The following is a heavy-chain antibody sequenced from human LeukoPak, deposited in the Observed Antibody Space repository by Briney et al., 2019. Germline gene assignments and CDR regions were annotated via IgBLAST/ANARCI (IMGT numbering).Heavy chain of an antibody. D-gene: IGHD2-21*01. J-gene: IGHJ5*02. Sequence: PSETLSLTCAVSGVSVSNGNWWTWVRQLPVKRLEWFAEIHQSGKTNYNPSLKGRITISLDKSKNQFSLKLISVTAADTAVYYCARNGHYSVDLWGQGTLVTVSS. CDR3: ARNGHYSVDL. V-gene: IGHV4-4*02. CDR2: IHQSGKT. CDR1: GVSVSNGNW.